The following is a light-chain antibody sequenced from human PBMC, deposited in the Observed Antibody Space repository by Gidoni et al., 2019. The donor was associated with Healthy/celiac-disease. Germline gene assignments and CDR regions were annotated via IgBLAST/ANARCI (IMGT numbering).Light chain of an antibody. V-gene: IGLV2-14*01. CDR2: DVS. CDR1: SSDVVGYNY. J-gene: IGLJ2*01. Sequence: QSALTQPAPVSGFPGQSITISCTGTSSDVVGYNYVSWYQQHPGKAPKLMIYDVSNRPSGVSNRFSGSKSGNTASLTISGLQAEDEADYYCSSYTSSSTVVFGGGTKLTVL. CDR3: SSYTSSSTVV.